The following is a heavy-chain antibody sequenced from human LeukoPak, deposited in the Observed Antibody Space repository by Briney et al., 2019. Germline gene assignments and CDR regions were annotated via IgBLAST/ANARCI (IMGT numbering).Heavy chain of an antibody. Sequence: ASVKVSCKTSGYTFTRYGVSWVRQAPGQGLEWMGWISHHNGNRDYAQKFKDRVTMTKDTSTNKIYLELRSLRPDDTAMYYCARTEYGSGSDDFDFWGQGTLVTVSS. CDR3: ARTEYGSGSDDFDF. V-gene: IGHV1-18*01. CDR1: GYTFTRYG. D-gene: IGHD3-10*01. J-gene: IGHJ4*02. CDR2: ISHHNGNR.